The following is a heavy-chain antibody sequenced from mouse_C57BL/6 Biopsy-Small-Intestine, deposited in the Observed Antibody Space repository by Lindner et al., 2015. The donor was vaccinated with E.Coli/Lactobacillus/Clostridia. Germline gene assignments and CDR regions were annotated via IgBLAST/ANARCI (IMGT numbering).Heavy chain of an antibody. D-gene: IGHD1-1*01. V-gene: IGHV1-58*01. CDR2: VYIGNGYT. CDR3: ARNHFGSSPYYFDY. J-gene: IGHJ2*01. CDR1: GYTFTSYG. Sequence: VQLQESGAELVRPGSSVKMSCKTSGYTFTSYGINWVKQRPGQGLEWIGYVYIGNGYTEYNGKFKGKATLTSDTSSSTAYMQLNSLTSEDSAIYFCARNHFGSSPYYFDYWGQGTTLTVSS.